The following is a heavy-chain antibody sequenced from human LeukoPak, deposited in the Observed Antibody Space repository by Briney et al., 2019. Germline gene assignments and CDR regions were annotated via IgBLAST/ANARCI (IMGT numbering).Heavy chain of an antibody. CDR3: ARDAYVWGSYRYRNWFDP. CDR2: ISAYNGNT. V-gene: IGHV1-18*01. D-gene: IGHD3-16*02. CDR1: GYTFTSYG. Sequence: ASVKVSCKASGYTFTSYGISWVRQAPGQGLEWMGWISAYNGNTNYAQKLQGRVTMTTDTSTSTAYMELRSLRSDDTAVYYCARDAYVWGSYRYRNWFDPLGPGNPGHRLL. J-gene: IGHJ5*02.